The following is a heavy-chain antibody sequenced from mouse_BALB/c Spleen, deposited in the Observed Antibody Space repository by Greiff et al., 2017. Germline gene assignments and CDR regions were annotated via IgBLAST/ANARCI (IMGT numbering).Heavy chain of an antibody. CDR2: IWAGGST. CDR1: GFSLTSYG. CDR3: AIIYYYGSTTAGFAY. V-gene: IGHV2-9*02. J-gene: IGHJ3*01. Sequence: VQLQESGPGLVAPSQSLSITCTVSGFSLTSYGVHWVRQPPGKGLEWLGVIWAGGSTNYNSALMSRLSISKDNSKSQVFLKMNSLQTDDTAMYYCAIIYYYGSTTAGFAYWGQGTLVTVSA. D-gene: IGHD1-1*01.